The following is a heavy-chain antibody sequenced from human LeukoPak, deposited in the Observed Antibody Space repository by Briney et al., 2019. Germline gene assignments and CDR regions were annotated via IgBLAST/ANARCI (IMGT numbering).Heavy chain of an antibody. CDR1: GYTFTSYG. J-gene: IGHJ4*02. CDR2: ISAYNGNT. CDR3: ARDLGVQLWKNFDY. Sequence: ASVKVSCKASGYTFTSYGISWVRQAPGQGLEWMGWISAYNGNTNYSQKLQGRVTMTTDTSTSTDYMELRSLRSDDTAVYYCARDLGVQLWKNFDYWGQGTLVTVSS. D-gene: IGHD5-18*01. V-gene: IGHV1-18*01.